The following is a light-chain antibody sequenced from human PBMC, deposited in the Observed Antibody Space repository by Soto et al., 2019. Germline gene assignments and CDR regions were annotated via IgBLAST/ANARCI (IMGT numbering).Light chain of an antibody. V-gene: IGLV1-47*01. J-gene: IGLJ2*01. Sequence: QSVLTQPPSASGTPGQRVNISCSGSSSNIGSNYVYWYRQFPGTAPKLLIQRNNQRPSGVPARFSGSNSGNTATLTISGTQAMDEADYYCQAWDSSTYVVFGGGTKLTVL. CDR2: RNN. CDR3: QAWDSSTYVV. CDR1: SSNIGSNY.